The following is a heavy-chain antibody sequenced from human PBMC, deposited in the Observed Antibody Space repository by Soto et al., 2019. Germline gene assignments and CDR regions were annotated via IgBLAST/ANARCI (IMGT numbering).Heavy chain of an antibody. CDR1: GFTFNNYA. J-gene: IGHJ6*02. D-gene: IGHD6-25*01. CDR3: ARDGGERGYGYGYGVDV. CDR2: ISYDGSDK. Sequence: QVQLVESGGGVVQPGKSLRLSCAASGFTFNNYAVHWVRQAPGKGLEWVALISYDGSDKYYADSVKGRFSISRDNSKNTLYLEMNSLRAEDTAVYYCARDGGERGYGYGYGVDVWGQGTTVTVSS. V-gene: IGHV3-30-3*01.